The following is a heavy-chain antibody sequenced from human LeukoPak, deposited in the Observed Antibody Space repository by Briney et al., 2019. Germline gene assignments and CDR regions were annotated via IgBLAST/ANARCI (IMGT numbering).Heavy chain of an antibody. J-gene: IGHJ6*03. V-gene: IGHV4-39*01. Sequence: PSETLSLTCTVSGGSISSSSYYWGWIRQPPGKGLEWIGSINYSGSTYYNPSLKSRVTISVDTSKKQFSLKLSSVTAADTAVYYCARHGHDSSSPISGDYYYHYMDVWGKGTTVTVSS. D-gene: IGHD6-6*01. CDR3: ARHGHDSSSPISGDYYYHYMDV. CDR2: INYSGST. CDR1: GGSISSSSYY.